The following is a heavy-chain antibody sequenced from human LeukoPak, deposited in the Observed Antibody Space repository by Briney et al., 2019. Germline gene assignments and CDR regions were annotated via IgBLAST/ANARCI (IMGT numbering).Heavy chain of an antibody. CDR2: ISSSSSTI. Sequence: GGSLRLSCAASGFTFSSYSMNWVRQAPGKGLEWVSYISSSSSTIYYADSVKGRFTISRDNAKNSLYLQMNSLRAEDTAVYYCARSAYRGDYGWFDPWGQGTLVTVSS. CDR1: GFTFSSYS. CDR3: ARSAYRGDYGWFDP. D-gene: IGHD4/OR15-4a*01. J-gene: IGHJ5*02. V-gene: IGHV3-48*04.